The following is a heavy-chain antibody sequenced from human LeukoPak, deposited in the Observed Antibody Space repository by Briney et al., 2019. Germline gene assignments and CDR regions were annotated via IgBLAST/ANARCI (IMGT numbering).Heavy chain of an antibody. CDR2: INPNSDFT. V-gene: IGHV1-2*02. D-gene: IGHD2-15*01. CDR1: GYTFTGYY. CDR3: ARAISGGSPITASDY. J-gene: IGHJ4*02. Sequence: GASVKVSRKASGYTFTGYYMHWVRQAPGQGLEWMGWINPNSDFTNFAQNFQGRVTMTSDTSISTAYMELSRLRSDDTAVYYCARAISGGSPITASDYWGQGTLVTVSS.